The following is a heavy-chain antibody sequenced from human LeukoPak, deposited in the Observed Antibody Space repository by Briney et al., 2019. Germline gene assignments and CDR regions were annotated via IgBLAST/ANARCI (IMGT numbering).Heavy chain of an antibody. D-gene: IGHD1-26*01. CDR3: AKGISGSYSPTWDY. J-gene: IGHJ4*02. Sequence: GGSLRPSCAASGFTFSSYAMSWVRQAPGKGLEWVSIITGSGGTTFYADSVKSRFTISRDNSKNTLYLQMNSLRAEDTAVYYCAKGISGSYSPTWDYWGQGTLVTVSS. CDR2: ITGSGGTT. CDR1: GFTFSSYA. V-gene: IGHV3-23*01.